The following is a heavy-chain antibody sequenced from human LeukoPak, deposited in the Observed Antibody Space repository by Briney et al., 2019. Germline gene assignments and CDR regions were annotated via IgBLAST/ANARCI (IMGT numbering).Heavy chain of an antibody. CDR1: GYSFIGYY. V-gene: IGHV1-2*02. D-gene: IGHD3-9*01. CDR2: INPNSGGT. J-gene: IGHJ5*02. CDR3: ARHEVYDILTGFFGTWFDP. Sequence: ASVKVSCKASGYSFIGYYTHWVRQAPGQGLEWMGWINPNSGGTNYAQKFQGRVTMTTDTSISTAYMELSRLTSDDTAVYYCARHEVYDILTGFFGTWFDPWGQGTLVTVSS.